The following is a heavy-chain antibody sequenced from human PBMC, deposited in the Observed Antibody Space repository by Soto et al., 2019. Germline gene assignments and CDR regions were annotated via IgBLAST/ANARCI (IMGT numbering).Heavy chain of an antibody. Sequence: PGGSLRLSCVASGFTFSAYSMSWVRQAPGQGLECVSSITFGSTYIYYTRSVEGRFTISRDDAKNSVHLQMNSLRAEDTAVYYCARDLLEGYGHARQPDYWGQGTLVTVYS. CDR3: ARDLLEGYGHARQPDY. CDR1: GFTFSAYS. J-gene: IGHJ4*02. V-gene: IGHV3-21*06. D-gene: IGHD5-18*01. CDR2: ITFGSTYI.